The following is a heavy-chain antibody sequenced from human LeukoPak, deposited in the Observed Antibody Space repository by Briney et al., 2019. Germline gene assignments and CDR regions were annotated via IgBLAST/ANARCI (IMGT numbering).Heavy chain of an antibody. CDR1: GGSISSYY. J-gene: IGHJ5*02. Sequence: SETLSLTCTVSGGSISSYYWSWIRQPPGKGLEWIGYIYYSGSTNYNPSLKSRVTISVDTSKNQFSLKLSSVTAADTAVYYCARGIALSWFDPWGQGTLVTVSS. CDR3: ARGIALSWFDP. V-gene: IGHV4-59*01. CDR2: IYYSGST. D-gene: IGHD2-21*01.